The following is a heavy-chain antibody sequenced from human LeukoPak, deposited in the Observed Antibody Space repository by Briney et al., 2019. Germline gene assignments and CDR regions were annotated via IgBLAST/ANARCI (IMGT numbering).Heavy chain of an antibody. D-gene: IGHD6-19*01. J-gene: IGHJ4*02. V-gene: IGHV3-21*01. Sequence: SGGSLRLSCAASGFTFSSYSMNWVRQAPGKGLEWVSCISSSSSYIYYANSVKGRFTISRDNAKNSLYLQMNSLRAEDTAVYYCARKQWLARFDYWGQGTLVTVSS. CDR3: ARKQWLARFDY. CDR1: GFTFSSYS. CDR2: ISSSSSYI.